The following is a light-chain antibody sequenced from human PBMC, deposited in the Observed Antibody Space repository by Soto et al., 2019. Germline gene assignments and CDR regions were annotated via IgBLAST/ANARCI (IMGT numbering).Light chain of an antibody. CDR2: EVT. CDR1: SSDVGAYNY. V-gene: IGLV2-8*01. CDR3: SSLASSNTWV. Sequence: QSALTQPPSASGSPGQSVPISCTGTSSDVGAYNYVSWYQQNAAKAPNLVINEVTKRPSGVPDRFSGSKSANTASLTVSGLQAEDEADYYCSSLASSNTWVFGGGTKLTVI. J-gene: IGLJ3*02.